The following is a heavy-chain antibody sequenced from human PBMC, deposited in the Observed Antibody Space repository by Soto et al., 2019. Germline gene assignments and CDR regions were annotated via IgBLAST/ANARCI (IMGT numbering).Heavy chain of an antibody. V-gene: IGHV3-30*18. CDR2: ISYDGSNK. CDR1: GFTFSSYG. Sequence: GGSLRLSCAASGFTFSSYGMHWVRQAPGKGLEWVAVISYDGSNKYYADSVEGRFTISRDNSKNTLYLQMNSLRAEDTAVYYCAKEMGYSDYYFDYWGQGTLVTVSS. CDR3: AKEMGYSDYYFDY. D-gene: IGHD3-22*01. J-gene: IGHJ4*02.